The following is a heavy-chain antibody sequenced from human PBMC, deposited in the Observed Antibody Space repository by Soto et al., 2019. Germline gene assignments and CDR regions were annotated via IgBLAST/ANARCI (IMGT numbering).Heavy chain of an antibody. Sequence: QLQLQESGPRLVKPSETLSLTCSVSGGSISSSSYSWGWIRQPPGKGLEWIGTIYYSGSTHYNPSLEGRVAISAGAPNNQLSLRLSSVTAADTAVYYCGRQPGHCGSTTCFGYYSVDVWGQGTTVTVS. CDR1: GGSISSSSYS. J-gene: IGHJ6*02. V-gene: IGHV4-39*01. D-gene: IGHD2-2*01. CDR2: IYYSGST. CDR3: GRQPGHCGSTTCFGYYSVDV.